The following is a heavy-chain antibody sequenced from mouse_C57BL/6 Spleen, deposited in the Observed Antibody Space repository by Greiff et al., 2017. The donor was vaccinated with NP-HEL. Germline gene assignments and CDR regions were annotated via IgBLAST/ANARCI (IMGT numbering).Heavy chain of an antibody. CDR3: TSVITTVVATWYFDV. J-gene: IGHJ1*03. D-gene: IGHD1-1*01. CDR2: ISSGGDYI. V-gene: IGHV5-9-1*02. Sequence: DVQLVESGEGLVKPGGSLKLSCAASGFTFSSYAMSWVRQTPEKRLEWVAYISSGGDYIYYADTVKGRFTISRDNARNTLYLQMSSLKSEDTAMYYCTSVITTVVATWYFDVWGTGTTVTVSS. CDR1: GFTFSSYA.